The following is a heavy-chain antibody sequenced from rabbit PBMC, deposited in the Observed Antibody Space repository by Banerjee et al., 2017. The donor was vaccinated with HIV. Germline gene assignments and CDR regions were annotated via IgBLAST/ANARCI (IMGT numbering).Heavy chain of an antibody. CDR2: IYAGSSGST. CDR3: ARGSGVYAGYGYVPYYFNL. J-gene: IGHJ4*01. D-gene: IGHD6-1*01. V-gene: IGHV1S45*01. CDR1: GFSFSSSYW. Sequence: QEQLEESGGDLVKPEGSLTLTCTASGFSFSSSYWIYWVRQAPGKGLEWIACIYAGSSGSTYYASWAKGRFTISKTSSTTVTLQMTSLTAADTATYFCARGSGVYAGYGYVPYYFNLWGPGTLVTV.